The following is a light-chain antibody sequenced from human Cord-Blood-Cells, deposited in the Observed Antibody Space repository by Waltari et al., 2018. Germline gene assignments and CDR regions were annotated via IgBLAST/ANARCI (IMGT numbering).Light chain of an antibody. CDR2: EVS. CDR1: SSDVGGYNY. V-gene: IGLV2-8*01. CDR3: SSYAGSNNV. Sequence: QSALTQPPSASGSPGQSVTISCTGPSSDVGGYNYVSWYQQHPGKAPKLMIYEVSKRPSGVPDRFSGSKSGNTASLTVSGLQAEDEADYYCSSYAGSNNVFGTGTKVTVL. J-gene: IGLJ1*01.